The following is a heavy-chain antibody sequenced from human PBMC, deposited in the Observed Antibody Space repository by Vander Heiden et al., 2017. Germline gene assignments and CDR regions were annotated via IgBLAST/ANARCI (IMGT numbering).Heavy chain of an antibody. CDR1: GGAIRTTTFQ. J-gene: IGHJ3*02. Sequence: QVQLQESGPGLVRPSETLSLTCSVSGGAIRTTTFQWGWIRQPPGRGLEWIGTIYYGGSTYYNPSLKNRVTISVDTSKNQFSLELNFVTAADTAVYFCARDAFDIWGLGTLVTVSS. CDR2: IYYGGST. CDR3: ARDAFDI. V-gene: IGHV4-39*01.